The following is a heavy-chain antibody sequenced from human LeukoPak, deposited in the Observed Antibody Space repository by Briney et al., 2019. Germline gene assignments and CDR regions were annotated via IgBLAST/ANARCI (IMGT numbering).Heavy chain of an antibody. Sequence: WASVKVSCKASGYTFTSYGISWVRQAPGQGIEWMGWISAYNGNTNYAQKLQGRVTMTTDTSTSTAYMELRSLRSDDTAVYYCARVGYSNYFYYYYMDVWGKGATVTVSS. CDR1: GYTFTSYG. J-gene: IGHJ6*03. V-gene: IGHV1-18*01. CDR2: ISAYNGNT. D-gene: IGHD4-11*01. CDR3: ARVGYSNYFYYYYMDV.